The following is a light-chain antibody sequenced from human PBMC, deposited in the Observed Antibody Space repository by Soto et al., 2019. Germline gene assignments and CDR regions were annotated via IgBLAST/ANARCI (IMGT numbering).Light chain of an antibody. CDR1: QSVSSS. V-gene: IGKV3-11*01. CDR2: DTS. CDR3: QQRSNWPRT. J-gene: IGKJ2*01. Sequence: EVVLTQSPATLSLSPGERATLSCRASQSVSSSLAWFQHKPGQAPRLLIYDTSNRATGIPARFSGSGSGTDFTLTISSLEPEDFAVYYCQQRSNWPRTLGQGTKLESK.